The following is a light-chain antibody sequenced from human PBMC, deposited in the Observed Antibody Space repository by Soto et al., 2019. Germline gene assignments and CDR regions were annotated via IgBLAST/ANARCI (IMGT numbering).Light chain of an antibody. Sequence: DIQMTQSPSSLSASVGDTLTITCRASESINKYLSWYQHKPGNAPNLLVYVTSILQSGVPSRFSGSGSGTNVTLTINTLQPEDFATYYCQQRFTSPWTFGQGTKVDI. CDR1: ESINKY. CDR2: VTS. CDR3: QQRFTSPWT. J-gene: IGKJ1*01. V-gene: IGKV1-39*01.